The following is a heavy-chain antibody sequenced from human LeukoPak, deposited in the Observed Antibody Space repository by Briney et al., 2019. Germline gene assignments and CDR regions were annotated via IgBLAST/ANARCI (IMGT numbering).Heavy chain of an antibody. J-gene: IGHJ4*02. CDR2: IYPGDSDT. CDR3: ARRLGSGYYSHFDY. CDR1: GYIFTNYW. V-gene: IGHV5-51*01. Sequence: GEYLKISCKGSGYIFTNYWIGWVRQLPGKSLEWMGIIYPGDSDTRYSPSFQGQVTISADKTISTAYLQWSSLKASDTAMYYCARRLGSGYYSHFDYWGQGTLVTVSS. D-gene: IGHD3-22*01.